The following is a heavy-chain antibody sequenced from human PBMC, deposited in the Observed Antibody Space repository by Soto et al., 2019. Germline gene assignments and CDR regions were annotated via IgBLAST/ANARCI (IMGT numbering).Heavy chain of an antibody. Sequence: QVLLVQSGAEVKKPGSSVKVSCKVSGGSFSTYTLTWVRQAPGQGLEWMGGIIPMFGIINYAQKFQGRVTITADRSTTTAYMELISLRSDDTADYYGAILTPITGVYWGQGAQVTVSS. CDR1: GGSFSTYT. J-gene: IGHJ4*02. CDR2: IIPMFGII. CDR3: AILTPITGVY. D-gene: IGHD5-12*01. V-gene: IGHV1-69*17.